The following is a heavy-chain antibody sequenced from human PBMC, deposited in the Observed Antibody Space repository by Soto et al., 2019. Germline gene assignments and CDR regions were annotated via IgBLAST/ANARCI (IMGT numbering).Heavy chain of an antibody. J-gene: IGHJ4*01. CDR2: ITSDERTI. CDR3: ARSVEGHFDF. CDR1: GFTFRVYS. V-gene: IGHV3-48*02. Sequence: GGSLRLSCSASGFTFRVYSMNWVRQAPGKGLEWVSYITSDERTIHYADSVKGRFTISRDNAKDSVYLQMTSLRDEDTAVYYCARSVEGHFDFWGQGILVTVSS. D-gene: IGHD6-19*01.